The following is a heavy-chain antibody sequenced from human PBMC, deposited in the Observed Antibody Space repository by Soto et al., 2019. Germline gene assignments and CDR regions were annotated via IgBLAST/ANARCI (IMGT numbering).Heavy chain of an antibody. CDR3: ARGGRVDGSGSYYISLYVFDI. Sequence: SETLSLTCTVSGGSISSYYWSWIRQPPGKGLEWIGYIYYSGSTNYNPSLKSRVTISVDTSKNQFSLKLSSVTAADTAVYYYARGGRVDGSGSYYISLYVFDIWGQGTMVTVSS. V-gene: IGHV4-59*01. CDR2: IYYSGST. J-gene: IGHJ3*02. D-gene: IGHD3-10*01. CDR1: GGSISSYY.